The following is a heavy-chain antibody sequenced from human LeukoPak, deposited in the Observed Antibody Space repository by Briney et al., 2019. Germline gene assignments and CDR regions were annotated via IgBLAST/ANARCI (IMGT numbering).Heavy chain of an antibody. CDR1: GGFLTSHSYY. Sequence: SETLSLTCTVSGGFLTSHSYYWGWIRQPPGKGLEWIGSIYYSGSTYYNPSLKSRVTISVDTSKNQFSLKLSSVTAADTAVYYCARMRTRVVTLFDYWGQGTLVTVSS. CDR3: ARMRTRVVTLFDY. V-gene: IGHV4-39*01. CDR2: IYYSGST. J-gene: IGHJ4*02. D-gene: IGHD2-21*02.